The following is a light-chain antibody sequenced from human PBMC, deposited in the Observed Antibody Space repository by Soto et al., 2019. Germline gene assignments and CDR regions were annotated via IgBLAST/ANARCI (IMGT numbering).Light chain of an antibody. V-gene: IGKV3-20*01. J-gene: IGKJ1*01. CDR2: GAS. Sequence: PGERATLSCRASESVSSYLAWYQQKPGQAPRLLIYGASSRATGIRDRFSGSGSGTDFTLTIGRLEPEDFAVYYCQQYSSSPRTFGQGTKVDIK. CDR1: ESVSSY. CDR3: QQYSSSPRT.